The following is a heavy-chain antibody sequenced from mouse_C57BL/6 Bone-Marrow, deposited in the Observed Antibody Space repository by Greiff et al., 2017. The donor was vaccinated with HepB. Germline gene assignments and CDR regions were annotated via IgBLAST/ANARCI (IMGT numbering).Heavy chain of an antibody. V-gene: IGHV1-39*01. CDR3: ELLLRPHFDY. J-gene: IGHJ2*01. CDR1: GSSFTDYH. Sequence: LVEPGASVKISCKASGSSFTDYHMNWVKQSNGKSLEWIGVINPNYGTTSYNQKFKGKATLTVDQSSSTAYMQLNSLTSEDSAVYYCELLLRPHFDYWGQGTTLTVSS. CDR2: INPNYGTT. D-gene: IGHD1-1*01.